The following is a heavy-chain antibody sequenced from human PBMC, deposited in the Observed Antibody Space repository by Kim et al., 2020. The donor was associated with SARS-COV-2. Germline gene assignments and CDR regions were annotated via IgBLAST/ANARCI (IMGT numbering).Heavy chain of an antibody. Sequence: GGSLRLSCAASGFTFSSYEMNWVRQAPGKGLEWVSYISSSGSTIYYADSVKGRFTISRDNAKNSLYLQMNSLRAEDTAVYYCARVAAGSGYFDYWGQGTLVTVSS. CDR1: GFTFSSYE. CDR2: ISSSGSTI. V-gene: IGHV3-48*03. J-gene: IGHJ4*02. D-gene: IGHD6-13*01. CDR3: ARVAAGSGYFDY.